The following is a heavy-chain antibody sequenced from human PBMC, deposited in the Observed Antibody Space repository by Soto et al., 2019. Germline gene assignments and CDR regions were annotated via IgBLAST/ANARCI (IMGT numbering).Heavy chain of an antibody. J-gene: IGHJ4*02. Sequence: SETLSLTYAVYGGSFSGYYWSWIRQPPGKGLEWIGEINHSGSTNYNPSLKSRVTISVDTSKNQFSLKLSSVTAADTAVYYCARAFYRLGVEYWGQGTLVTVSS. CDR1: GGSFSGYY. V-gene: IGHV4-34*01. D-gene: IGHD3-10*01. CDR2: INHSGST. CDR3: ARAFYRLGVEY.